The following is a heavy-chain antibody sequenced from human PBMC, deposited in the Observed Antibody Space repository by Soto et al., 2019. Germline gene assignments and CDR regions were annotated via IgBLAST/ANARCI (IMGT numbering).Heavy chain of an antibody. J-gene: IGHJ6*02. Sequence: QVQLVESGGGVVQPGRSLRLSCTASGFTFGSYAMHWVRQAPGKGLEWVAVISYDGSNKYYADSVKGRFTISRDNSKNTLYLQMNSLRAEDTAVYYCARDQYCSGGSCSQKDYYYYYGMDVWGQGTTVTVSS. D-gene: IGHD2-15*01. CDR3: ARDQYCSGGSCSQKDYYYYYGMDV. CDR1: GFTFGSYA. CDR2: ISYDGSNK. V-gene: IGHV3-30-3*01.